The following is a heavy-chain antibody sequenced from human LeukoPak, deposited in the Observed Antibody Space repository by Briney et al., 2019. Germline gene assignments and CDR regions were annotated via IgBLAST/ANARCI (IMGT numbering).Heavy chain of an antibody. Sequence: PGGSLRLSCAASEFTFSSYSMNWVRQAPGKGLEWVSYITNSGNSKSYADSVKGRFTISRDNSNNTLYLQMNSLRVEDTAVYYCAKSRVAVAAPRNWFDPWGQGTLVTVSS. CDR3: AKSRVAVAAPRNWFDP. CDR1: EFTFSSYS. J-gene: IGHJ5*02. CDR2: ITNSGNSK. V-gene: IGHV3-48*01. D-gene: IGHD6-19*01.